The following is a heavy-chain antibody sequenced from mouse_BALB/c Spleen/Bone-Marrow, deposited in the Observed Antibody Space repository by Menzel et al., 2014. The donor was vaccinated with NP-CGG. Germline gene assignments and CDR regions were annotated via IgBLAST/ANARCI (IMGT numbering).Heavy chain of an antibody. CDR3: ASLYFYGSSYYTMDY. CDR2: ISSGGST. D-gene: IGHD1-1*01. CDR1: GFTFSSYA. J-gene: IGHJ4*01. Sequence: EVKLVESGGGLVKPGGPLKLSCAASGFTFSSYAMSWVRQTPEKGLEWVASISSGGSTYYPDSVKGRFTISRDNARNILYLQMSSLRSEDTAMYYCASLYFYGSSYYTMDYWGQGTSVTVPS. V-gene: IGHV5-6-5*01.